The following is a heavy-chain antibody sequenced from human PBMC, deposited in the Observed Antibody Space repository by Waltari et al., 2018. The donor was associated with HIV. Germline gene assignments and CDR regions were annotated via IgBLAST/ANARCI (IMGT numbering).Heavy chain of an antibody. J-gene: IGHJ5*02. Sequence: QLQLQESGSGLVKPSQRLSLTCSVFGGSLSRGRYSWRWFRQPPGKGLEFIGYIDPFGSTYYTPSLKSRVSISVDRSKNQFSVKLRSVTAADTAVYYCAEGVRGRPTQQPPHWFDPWGQGILVSVSS. CDR3: AEGVRGRPTQQPPHWFDP. D-gene: IGHD6-13*01. V-gene: IGHV4-30-2*01. CDR1: GGSLSRGRYS. CDR2: IDPFGST.